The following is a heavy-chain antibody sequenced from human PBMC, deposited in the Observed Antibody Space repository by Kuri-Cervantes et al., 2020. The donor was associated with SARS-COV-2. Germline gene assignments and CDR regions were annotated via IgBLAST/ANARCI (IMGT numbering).Heavy chain of an antibody. Sequence: GESLKISCAASGFTFSNAWMSWVRQAPGKGLEWVGRIKSKTDGGTTDYAAPVKGRFTISRDDSKNTLYLEMNYLKAEDTALYYCTTPASVAGTDDAFDIWGQGTMVTVSS. CDR3: TTPASVAGTDDAFDI. J-gene: IGHJ3*02. D-gene: IGHD6-19*01. V-gene: IGHV3-15*01. CDR1: GFTFSNAW. CDR2: IKSKTDGGTT.